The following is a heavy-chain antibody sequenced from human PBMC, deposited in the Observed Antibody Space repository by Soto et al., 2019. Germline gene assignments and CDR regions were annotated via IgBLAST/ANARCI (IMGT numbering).Heavy chain of an antibody. J-gene: IGHJ6*02. V-gene: IGHV3-23*01. CDR2: ISGSGAST. CDR1: EFTFNIYA. CDR3: AKDRGRHTCGYGGDGYGMDV. Sequence: EVQLLESGGGLVRPGGSLRLSCAASEFTFNIYAMNWVRQAPGKGLEWISGISGSGASTYYTDSVKGRFTISRDNSKNTLIMHMNRVRAGETAIYYCAKDRGRHTCGYGGDGYGMDVWGQGTTVTVSS. D-gene: IGHD5-18*01.